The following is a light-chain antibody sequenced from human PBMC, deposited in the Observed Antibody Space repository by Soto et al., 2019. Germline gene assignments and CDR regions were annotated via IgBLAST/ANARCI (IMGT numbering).Light chain of an antibody. CDR3: QQYNDWRMYT. Sequence: EIVMTQSPATLSVSPGESATLSCRASQGVSTTVAWYQQRPGQAPRLLIYGAFNRAPGIPARFSGSGSGTDFTLTINNLQSEDFAVYYCQQYNDWRMYTFGQGTKLEIK. CDR1: QGVSTT. J-gene: IGKJ2*01. CDR2: GAF. V-gene: IGKV3-15*01.